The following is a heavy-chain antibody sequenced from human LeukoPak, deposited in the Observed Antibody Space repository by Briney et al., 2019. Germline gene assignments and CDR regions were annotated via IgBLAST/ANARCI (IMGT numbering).Heavy chain of an antibody. J-gene: IGHJ4*02. CDR2: VYYSGST. Sequence: SETLSLTCTVSGGSISSSSYYWGWIRQPPGKGLEWIGNVYYSGSTYYNPSLKSRVTISVDTSKNQLSLKLSSVTAADTAVYYCAREVAGTPWIDYWGQGTLVTVSS. CDR1: GGSISSSSYY. D-gene: IGHD6-19*01. CDR3: AREVAGTPWIDY. V-gene: IGHV4-39*02.